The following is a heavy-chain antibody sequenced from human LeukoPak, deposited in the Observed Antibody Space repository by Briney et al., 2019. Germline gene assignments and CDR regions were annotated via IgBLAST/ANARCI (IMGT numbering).Heavy chain of an antibody. V-gene: IGHV3-21*01. CDR2: ISSSSYI. CDR1: GFTFSSYS. CDR3: AREAVGDYFDY. J-gene: IGHJ4*02. Sequence: GGSLRLSCAASGFTFSSYSMNWVRQAPGKGLEWVSSISSSSYIYYADSVKGRFTISRDNAKNSLYLQMNSLRAEDTAVYYCAREAVGDYFDYWGQGTLVTVSS. D-gene: IGHD3-16*01.